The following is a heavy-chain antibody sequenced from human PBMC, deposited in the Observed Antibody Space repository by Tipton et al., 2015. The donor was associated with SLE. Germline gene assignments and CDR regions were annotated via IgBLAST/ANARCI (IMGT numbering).Heavy chain of an antibody. CDR1: GGSLSSYY. J-gene: IGHJ6*02. D-gene: IGHD2-21*01. Sequence: TLSLTCTVSGGSLSSYYWSWIRQPPGKGLEWIGYIYYSGSTDYYDPSLESRVSISIDTSKNEFSLKLSSVTAADTAVYYCAREGDSSANFYYYGVNVWGQGTTVTVSS. CDR2: IYYSGSTD. V-gene: IGHV4-59*12. CDR3: AREGDSSANFYYYGVNV.